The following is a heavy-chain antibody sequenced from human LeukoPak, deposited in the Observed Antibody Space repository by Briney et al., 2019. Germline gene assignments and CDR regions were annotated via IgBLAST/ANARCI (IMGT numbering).Heavy chain of an antibody. V-gene: IGHV1-69*04. CDR1: GGTFSSYA. D-gene: IGHD5-12*01. Sequence: ASVKVSCKASGGTFSSYAISWVRQAPGQGLEWMGRIIPILGIANYAQKFQGRVSITADKSTSTAYMELSSLRSEDTAVYYCARDPLRGYSGPSNYGMDVWGQGTTVTVSS. CDR2: IIPILGIA. J-gene: IGHJ6*02. CDR3: ARDPLRGYSGPSNYGMDV.